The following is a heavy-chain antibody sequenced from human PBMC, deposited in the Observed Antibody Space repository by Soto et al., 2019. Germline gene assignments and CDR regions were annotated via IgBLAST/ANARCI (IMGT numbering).Heavy chain of an antibody. CDR3: VKRRLNTITSLSDY. D-gene: IGHD2-2*01. V-gene: IGHV3-23*01. CDR2: ISGNKMTT. CDR1: GFSFSDYG. Sequence: EIQLLESGGGLARPGGSLRLSCVASGFSFSDYGMSWVRQSPQKTLEWVASISGNKMTTFYPDSVNGRFFISRDNSDNTLHLQMNSLRDDDTAIYYCVKRRLNTITSLSDYWGQGVQVTVSS. J-gene: IGHJ1*01.